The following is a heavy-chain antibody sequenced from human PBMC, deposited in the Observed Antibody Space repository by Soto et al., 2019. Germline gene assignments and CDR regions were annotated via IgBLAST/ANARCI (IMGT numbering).Heavy chain of an antibody. CDR1: GGTFSSYI. J-gene: IGHJ6*03. D-gene: IGHD1-20*01. V-gene: IGHV1-69*02. Sequence: QVQLVQSGAEVKKPGSSVKVSCKTSGGTFSSYIISWVRQAPGQGLEWLGRITPILGVANYAQLFQGRVTITADKSTTTSYMELTSLTSEDTAVYYCSTRESGKGYKGPYYYYMDVWGKGTTVTVSS. CDR2: ITPILGVA. CDR3: STRESGKGYKGPYYYYMDV.